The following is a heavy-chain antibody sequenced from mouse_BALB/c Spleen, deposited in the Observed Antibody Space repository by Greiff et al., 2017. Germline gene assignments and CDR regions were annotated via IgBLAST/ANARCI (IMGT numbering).Heavy chain of an antibody. V-gene: IGHV5-4*02. D-gene: IGHD2-4*01. CDR2: ISDGGSYT. CDR3: ARDYDYDGGVFAY. Sequence: EVQRVESGGGLVKPGGSLKLSCAASGFTFSDYYMYWVRQTPEKRLEWVATISDGGSYTYYPDSVKGRFTISRDNAKNNLYLQMSSLKSEDTAMYYCARDYDYDGGVFAYWGQGTLVTVSA. J-gene: IGHJ3*01. CDR1: GFTFSDYY.